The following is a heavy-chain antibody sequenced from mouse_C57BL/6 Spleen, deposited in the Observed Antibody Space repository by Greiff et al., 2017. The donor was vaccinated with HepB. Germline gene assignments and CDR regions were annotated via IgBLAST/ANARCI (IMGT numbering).Heavy chain of an antibody. CDR1: GFNFKDYY. CDR2: IDPEDGET. CDR3: ARVTTGEWFAY. V-gene: IGHV14-2*01. Sequence: VQLQQSGAELVKPGASVKLSCTASGFNFKDYYMHWVKQRTEQGLEWIGRIDPEDGETKYAPKFQGKATITADTSSNTAYLQHSSLAAEDTAVYYCARVTTGEWFAYWGQGTLVTVSA. J-gene: IGHJ3*01. D-gene: IGHD2-1*01.